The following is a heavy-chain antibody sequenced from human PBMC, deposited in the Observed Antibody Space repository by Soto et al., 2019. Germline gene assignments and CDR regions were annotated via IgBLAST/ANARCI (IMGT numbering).Heavy chain of an antibody. D-gene: IGHD6-19*01. CDR3: ARVGSSGWSPDY. J-gene: IGHJ4*02. CDR1: GGSISGHY. CDR2: IFYTGST. V-gene: IGHV4-59*11. Sequence: SETLSLTCTVSGGSISGHYWIWIRQSPGKGLEWIGYIFYTGSTNYNPSLKSRVTLSVDTSKNQFSLRLSSVTAADTAVYYCARVGSSGWSPDYWGQGTLVTVSS.